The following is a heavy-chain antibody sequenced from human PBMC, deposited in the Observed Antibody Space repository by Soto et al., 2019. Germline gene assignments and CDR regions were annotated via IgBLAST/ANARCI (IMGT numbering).Heavy chain of an antibody. D-gene: IGHD1-1*01. Sequence: GGSLRLSCAASGFTFSSYGMHWVRQAPGKGLEWVAVISYDGSNKYYADSVKGRFTISRDNSKNTLYLQMNSLRAEHTAVYYCAKDQRGTKYYYGMDVWGQGTTVTVSS. CDR1: GFTFSSYG. CDR3: AKDQRGTKYYYGMDV. V-gene: IGHV3-30*18. CDR2: ISYDGSNK. J-gene: IGHJ6*02.